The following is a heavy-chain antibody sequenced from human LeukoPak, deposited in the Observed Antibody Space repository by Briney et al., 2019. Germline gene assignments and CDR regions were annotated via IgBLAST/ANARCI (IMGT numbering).Heavy chain of an antibody. J-gene: IGHJ4*02. D-gene: IGHD4-17*01. Sequence: GGSLRLSCAASGFTFSDYKMNWVRQAPGKGLEWVSCINSISSDIRYADSVKGPFTISTDNTQNSLYLQMNSLRAEDTAVYYCARANYGDYAPHDYWGQGTLVTVSS. V-gene: IGHV3-21*01. CDR3: ARANYGDYAPHDY. CDR2: INSISSDI. CDR1: GFTFSDYK.